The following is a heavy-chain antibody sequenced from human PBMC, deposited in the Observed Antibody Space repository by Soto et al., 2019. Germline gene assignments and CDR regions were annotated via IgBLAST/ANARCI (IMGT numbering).Heavy chain of an antibody. CDR1: GGSISSSGYY. V-gene: IGHV4-39*01. CDR3: ARHYYDSSGYPAPYYHGMDV. Sequence: XGTLSLTCTVSGGSISSSGYYWGWIRQSPGKGLEWIGTIFYSGTTYYNPSLESRITISQDTSNNQFSLKLTSVTAADTAVYYCARHYYDSSGYPAPYYHGMDVWGQGTTVTVSS. CDR2: IFYSGTT. J-gene: IGHJ6*02. D-gene: IGHD3-22*01.